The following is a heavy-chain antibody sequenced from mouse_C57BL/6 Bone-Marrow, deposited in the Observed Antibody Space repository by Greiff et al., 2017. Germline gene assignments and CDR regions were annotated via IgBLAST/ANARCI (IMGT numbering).Heavy chain of an antibody. V-gene: IGHV1-19*01. CDR1: GYTFTDYY. CDR3: ARDWVYAMDY. Sequence: VQLQQSGPVLVKPGASVKMSCKASGYTFTDYYMNWVKQSHGKSLEWIGFINPYNGGTSYNQTFKGKATFTVDKSSSTAYMELNSLTSEDSAVYYCARDWVYAMDYWGQGTSVTVSS. J-gene: IGHJ4*01. CDR2: INPYNGGT. D-gene: IGHD4-1*01.